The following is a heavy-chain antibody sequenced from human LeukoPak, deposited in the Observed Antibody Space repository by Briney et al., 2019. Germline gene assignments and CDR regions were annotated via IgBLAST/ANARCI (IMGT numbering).Heavy chain of an antibody. J-gene: IGHJ6*03. V-gene: IGHV3-30*02. D-gene: IGHD3-9*01. CDR3: AKDRHDILTGYSQNYYYYYMDV. Sequence: GGSLRLSCAASGFTFSSYGMHWVRQAPGKGLEWVAFIRYDGSNKYYADSVKGRFTISRDNSKNTLYLQMNSLRAEDTAVYYCAKDRHDILTGYSQNYYYYYMDVWGKGTTVTISS. CDR1: GFTFSSYG. CDR2: IRYDGSNK.